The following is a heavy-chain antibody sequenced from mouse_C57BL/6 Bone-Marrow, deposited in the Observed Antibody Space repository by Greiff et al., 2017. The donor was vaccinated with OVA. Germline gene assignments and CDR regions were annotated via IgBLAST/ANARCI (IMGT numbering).Heavy chain of an antibody. V-gene: IGHV1-81*01. D-gene: IGHD1-1*01. CDR2: IYPRSGNT. CDR1: GYTFTSYG. Sequence: LVESGAELARPGASVKLSCKASGYTFTSYGISWVKQRTGQGLEWIGEIYPRSGNTYYNEKFKGKATLTADKSSSTAYMELRSLTSEDSAVYFCASYYYGSRPLAYWGQGTLVTVSA. J-gene: IGHJ3*01. CDR3: ASYYYGSRPLAY.